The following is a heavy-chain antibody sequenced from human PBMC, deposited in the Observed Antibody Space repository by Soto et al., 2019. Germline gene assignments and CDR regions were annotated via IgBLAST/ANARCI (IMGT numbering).Heavy chain of an antibody. CDR1: GFTFSTYW. J-gene: IGHJ4*02. Sequence: EVQLVESGGGLVQPGGSLRLPCAASGFTFSTYWMTWVRQPPGKGLEWVASINQDGSERYYVDSVRGRFTICRDNAKNSLYLQMNSLISEDTAVYYCVCGGNFFVYWGQGTLVTVST. CDR3: VCGGNFFVY. CDR2: INQDGSER. V-gene: IGHV3-7*01. D-gene: IGHD3-16*01.